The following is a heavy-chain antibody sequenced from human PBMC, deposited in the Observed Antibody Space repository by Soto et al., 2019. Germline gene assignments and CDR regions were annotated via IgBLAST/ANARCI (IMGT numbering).Heavy chain of an antibody. CDR2: TYYRSRWYN. V-gene: IGHV6-1*01. CDR1: VDSVSSNSAA. CDR3: AGTTSHYWYYMDV. Sequence: PSQTLSLTCAISVDSVSSNSAAWNWIRQSPSRGLGWLGRTYYRSRWYNDYAVSVKSRITINPDTSKNQFSLQLTSVTPEDTAVYYCAGTTSHYWYYMDVWGKGTTVTVSS. J-gene: IGHJ6*03. D-gene: IGHD1-7*01.